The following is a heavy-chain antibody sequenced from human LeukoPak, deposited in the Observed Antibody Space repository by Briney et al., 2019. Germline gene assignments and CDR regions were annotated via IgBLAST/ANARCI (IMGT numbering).Heavy chain of an antibody. CDR2: ISTYNGNT. CDR1: GYTLSTYG. Sequence: ASVKVSCKASGYTLSTYGISWVRQAPGQGLEWMGWISTYNGNTNYAQKLQGRVTMTTDTSTSTAYMELRSLRSDDTAVYYCARGTTADIDYWGQGTLVTVSS. J-gene: IGHJ4*02. CDR3: ARGTTADIDY. V-gene: IGHV1-18*01. D-gene: IGHD5-12*01.